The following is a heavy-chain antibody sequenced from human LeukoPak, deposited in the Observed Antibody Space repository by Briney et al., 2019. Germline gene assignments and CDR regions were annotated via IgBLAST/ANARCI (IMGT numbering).Heavy chain of an antibody. D-gene: IGHD2-2*01. CDR3: ARDHVVVPAAMGGTFTGMDV. J-gene: IGHJ6*04. CDR1: GYTFTSYD. V-gene: IGHV1-8*01. CDR2: MNPNSGNT. Sequence: GDSVKVSCKASGYTFTSYDINWVRQATGQGLEWMGWMNPNSGNTGYAQKFQGRVTMTRNTSISTAYMELSRLRSDDTAVYYCARDHVVVPAAMGGTFTGMDVWGKGTTVTISS.